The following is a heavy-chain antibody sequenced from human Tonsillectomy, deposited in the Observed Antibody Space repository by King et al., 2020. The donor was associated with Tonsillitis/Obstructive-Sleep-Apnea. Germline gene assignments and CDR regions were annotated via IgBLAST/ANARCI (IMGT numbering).Heavy chain of an antibody. CDR2: INPNSGGT. V-gene: IGHV1-2*02. J-gene: IGHJ6*02. CDR3: VREPPGNDIVDVPTATPLSGVDV. D-gene: IGHD2-2*01. CDR1: GYNFNGYY. Sequence: VQLVESGAEVKEPGASVKVSCKTSGYNFNGYYMHWVRQAPGQGLEWMGWINPNSGGTNYAQKFQGRVTMTRDTSINTAYMELSRLRFGDTAVYYCVREPPGNDIVDVPTATPLSGVDVWGQGTTVTVSS.